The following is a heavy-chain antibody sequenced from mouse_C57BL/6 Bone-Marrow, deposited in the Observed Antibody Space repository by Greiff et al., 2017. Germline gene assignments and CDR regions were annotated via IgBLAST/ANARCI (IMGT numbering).Heavy chain of an antibody. D-gene: IGHD1-1*01. Sequence: EVMLVESGGDLVKPGGSLKLSCAASGFTFSSYGMSWVRQTPDKRLEWVATISSGGSYTYYPDSVKGRVTISRDNAKNTLYLQMSSLKSEDTAMYYCARHPLYYYGSSYRYFDVWGTGTTVTVSS. J-gene: IGHJ1*03. CDR3: ARHPLYYYGSSYRYFDV. V-gene: IGHV5-6*01. CDR1: GFTFSSYG. CDR2: ISSGGSYT.